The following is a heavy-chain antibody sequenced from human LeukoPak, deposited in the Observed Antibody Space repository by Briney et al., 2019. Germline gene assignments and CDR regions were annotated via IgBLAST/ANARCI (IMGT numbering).Heavy chain of an antibody. J-gene: IGHJ6*03. Sequence: SVKVSCKASGGTFSTYAISWVRQAPGQGLEWMGGIIPIFRTTNYTQKFQGRVTITADESTSTAYMELSSLRSDDTAVYFCASFYCRNSDCYGGYYYMDVWGKGTTVTVSS. CDR2: IIPIFRTT. V-gene: IGHV1-69*01. D-gene: IGHD2-21*02. CDR1: GGTFSTYA. CDR3: ASFYCRNSDCYGGYYYMDV.